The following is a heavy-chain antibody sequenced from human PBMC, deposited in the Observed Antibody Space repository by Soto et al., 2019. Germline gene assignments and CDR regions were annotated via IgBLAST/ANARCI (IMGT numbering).Heavy chain of an antibody. D-gene: IGHD4-17*01. CDR2: FDPDEAET. Sequence: QVQLVQSGAEVKKPGASVKVSCKVSGYTLNEVAMHWVRQAPGKGLEWLGGFDPDEAETIYAQHFQGRVTMTEETSTDTVSMELSSLRSEDTALYFCTTYHGDYNFDHWGQGTLVTVYS. J-gene: IGHJ5*02. CDR1: GYTLNEVA. V-gene: IGHV1-24*01. CDR3: TTYHGDYNFDH.